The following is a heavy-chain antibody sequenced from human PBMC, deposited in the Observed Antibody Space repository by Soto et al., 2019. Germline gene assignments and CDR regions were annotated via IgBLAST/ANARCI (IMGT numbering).Heavy chain of an antibody. Sequence: SETLSLTCTVSGGSISSYYCSWIRQPPGKGLEWIGYIYYSGSTNYNPSLTSRVTISVDTSKNQFSLKLSSLRSEDTAVYYCARSDDYGGTSYFDYWGQGTLVTVSS. CDR1: GGSISSYY. J-gene: IGHJ4*02. D-gene: IGHD4-17*01. V-gene: IGHV4-59*01. CDR3: ARSDDYGGTSYFDY. CDR2: IYYSGST.